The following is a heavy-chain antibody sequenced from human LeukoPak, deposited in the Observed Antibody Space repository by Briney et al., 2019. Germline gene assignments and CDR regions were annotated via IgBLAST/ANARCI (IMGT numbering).Heavy chain of an antibody. V-gene: IGHV4-30-2*01. D-gene: IGHD2-15*01. CDR1: GGSISSGGYY. Sequence: SETLSLTCTASGGSISSGGYYWSWIRQPPGKGLEWIGYIYHSGSTYYNPSLKSRVTISVDRSKNQFSLKLSSVTAADTAVYYCARVRSVPRTQTFDYWGQGTLVTVSS. J-gene: IGHJ4*02. CDR2: IYHSGST. CDR3: ARVRSVPRTQTFDY.